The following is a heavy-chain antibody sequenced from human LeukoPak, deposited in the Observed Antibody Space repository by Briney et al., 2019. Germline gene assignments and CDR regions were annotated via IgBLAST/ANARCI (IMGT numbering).Heavy chain of an antibody. V-gene: IGHV3-23*01. CDR2: IGGSGAST. J-gene: IGHJ4*02. CDR3: AKNYYGSGTMGGY. D-gene: IGHD3-10*01. Sequence: GGSLRLSCAASGFTFSSFTMTWVRQAPGKGLEWVSTIGGSGASTYYAGSVKGRFTISRDNSQNTLSLQMNSLRAEDSAIYYCAKNYYGSGTMGGYWGQGTLVTVSS. CDR1: GFTFSSFT.